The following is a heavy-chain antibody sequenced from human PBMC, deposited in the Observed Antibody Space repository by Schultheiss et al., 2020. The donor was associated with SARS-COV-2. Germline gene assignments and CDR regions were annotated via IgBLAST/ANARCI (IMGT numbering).Heavy chain of an antibody. J-gene: IGHJ6*02. V-gene: IGHV1-18*01. CDR1: GYTFTSYG. CDR3: ARDKPGSRYYYGMDV. Sequence: ASVKVSCKASGYTFTSYGISWVRQAPGQGLEWMGWISAYNGNTNYAQKLQGRVTMTTDTSTSTAYMELRSLRSDDTAVYYCARDKPGSRYYYGMDVWGQGTTVTVSS. D-gene: IGHD3-10*01. CDR2: ISAYNGNT.